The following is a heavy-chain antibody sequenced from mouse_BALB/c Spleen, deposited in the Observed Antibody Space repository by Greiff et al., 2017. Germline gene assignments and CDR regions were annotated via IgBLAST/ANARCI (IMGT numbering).Heavy chain of an antibody. CDR2: ISSGGST. CDR3: ARGDGY. CDR1: GFTFSSYA. V-gene: IGHV5-6-5*01. Sequence: DVMLVESGGGLVKPGGSLKLSCAASGFTFSSYAMSWVRQTPEKRLEWVASISSGGSTYYPDSVKGRFTISRDNARNILYLQMSSLRSEDTAMYYCARGDGYWGQGTTLTVSS. J-gene: IGHJ2*01. D-gene: IGHD2-3*01.